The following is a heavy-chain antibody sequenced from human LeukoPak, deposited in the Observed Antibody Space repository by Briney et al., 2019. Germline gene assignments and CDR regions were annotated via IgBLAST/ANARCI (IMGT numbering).Heavy chain of an antibody. V-gene: IGHV3-23*01. CDR2: ISGSGGST. CDR3: AKDRYDRRDRSRPTVTGGWNY. D-gene: IGHD4-17*01. Sequence: PGGSLRLSCAASGFTFSSYAMSWVRQAPGKGLEWVSAISGSGGSTYYADSVKGRFTISRDNSKNTLYLQMNSLRAEDTAVYYCAKDRYDRRDRSRPTVTGGWNYWGQGTLVTVSS. CDR1: GFTFSSYA. J-gene: IGHJ4*02.